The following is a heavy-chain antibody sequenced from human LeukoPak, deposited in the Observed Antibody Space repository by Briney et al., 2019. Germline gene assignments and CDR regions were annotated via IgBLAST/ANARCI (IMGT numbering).Heavy chain of an antibody. V-gene: IGHV1-2*02. J-gene: IGHJ4*02. CDR1: GYTFTGYF. CDR3: ARPIAAAGNQDY. CDR2: INPNSGGT. Sequence: ASVKVSCKASGYTFTGYFIHWVRPAPGQGLEWMGWINPNSGGTNYAQKFQGRVTMTRDTSISTAYMELSRLRSDDTAVYYCARPIAAAGNQDYWGQGTLVTVSS. D-gene: IGHD6-13*01.